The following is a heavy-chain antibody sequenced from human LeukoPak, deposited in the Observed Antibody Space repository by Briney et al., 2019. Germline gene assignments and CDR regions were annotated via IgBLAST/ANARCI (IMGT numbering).Heavy chain of an antibody. CDR3: ARALITGDDYYDFWSGYGY. CDR1: GYTFTGYY. Sequence: ASVKVSCKASGYTFTGYYMHWVRQAPGQGLEWMGWINPNSGGTNYAQKFQGRVTMTRDTSISTAYMELSRLRSDDTAVYYCARALITGDDYYDFWSGYGYWGQGTLVTVSS. D-gene: IGHD3-3*01. CDR2: INPNSGGT. J-gene: IGHJ4*02. V-gene: IGHV1-2*02.